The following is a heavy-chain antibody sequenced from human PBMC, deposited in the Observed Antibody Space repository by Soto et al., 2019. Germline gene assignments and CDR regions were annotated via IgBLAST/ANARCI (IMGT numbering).Heavy chain of an antibody. CDR3: ARDLWSEGFGEGFDY. D-gene: IGHD3-10*01. J-gene: IGHJ4*02. Sequence: QVQLVESGGGVVQPGRSLRLSCVASGFTFTTYAMQWVRQAPGKGLEWVAVMSSDGSNTYYADSVKGRFTISRDNSKNTLYLQMSSLRAEDTAVYFCARDLWSEGFGEGFDYGGQGTLVTVSS. CDR2: MSSDGSNT. CDR1: GFTFTTYA. V-gene: IGHV3-30-3*01.